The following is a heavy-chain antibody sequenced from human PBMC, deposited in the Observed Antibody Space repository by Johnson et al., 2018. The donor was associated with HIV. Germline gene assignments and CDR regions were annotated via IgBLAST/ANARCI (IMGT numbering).Heavy chain of an antibody. V-gene: IGHV3-NL1*01. CDR1: GFTFSSYG. D-gene: IGHD4-23*01. J-gene: IGHJ3*02. Sequence: QVQLVESGGGVVQPGGSLRLSCAASGFTFSSYGMHWVRQVPGNGLEWVSAIGPAGDTYYPGSVKGRFTISRENSKNTLYLQMTSLRAEDTAVYYCAKVGATVVTPRGEAFDIWGQGAMVTVSS. CDR3: AKVGATVVTPRGEAFDI. CDR2: IGPAGDT.